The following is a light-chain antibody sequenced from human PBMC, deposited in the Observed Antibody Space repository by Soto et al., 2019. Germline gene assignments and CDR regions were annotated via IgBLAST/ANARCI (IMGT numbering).Light chain of an antibody. CDR3: QQRSNWPPT. J-gene: IGKJ5*01. CDR1: QSISSW. CDR2: DAS. Sequence: DIQMTQSPSTLSASVGDRVTITCLASQSISSWLAWYQQKPGKAPKLLIYDASSLESGVPSRFSGSGSGTDFTLTISSLEPEDFAVYYCQQRSNWPPTFGQGTRLEIK. V-gene: IGKV1-5*01.